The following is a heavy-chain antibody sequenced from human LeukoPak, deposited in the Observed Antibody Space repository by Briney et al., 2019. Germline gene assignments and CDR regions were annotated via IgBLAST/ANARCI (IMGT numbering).Heavy chain of an antibody. CDR1: GYRFTSYW. J-gene: IGHJ4*02. V-gene: IGHV5-51*01. CDR3: ASSIDMAATTLGFDY. CDR2: IYPGDSDT. D-gene: IGHD5-24*01. Sequence: GGSLQISCQGSGYRFTSYWIGWVRQLPGKGLEWMGIIYPGDSDTRYSPSFQGQVTISADKSISTAYLQWSSLKASDTAMYYCASSIDMAATTLGFDYWGQGTLVTVSS.